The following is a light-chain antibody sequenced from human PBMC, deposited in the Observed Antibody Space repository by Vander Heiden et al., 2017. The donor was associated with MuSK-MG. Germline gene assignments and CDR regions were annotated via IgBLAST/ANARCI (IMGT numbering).Light chain of an antibody. V-gene: IGKV3-15*01. J-gene: IGKJ4*01. CDR1: QSVSSN. CDR2: GAS. Sequence: ELVITQSPATLSVSPGERATLTCRASQSVSSNLDWYQQKPGQAPRLLIYGASTRATGIPARFSGSGSGTEFTLTISSLQSEDFAVYYCQQYYNWPRTFGGGTKVEIK. CDR3: QQYYNWPRT.